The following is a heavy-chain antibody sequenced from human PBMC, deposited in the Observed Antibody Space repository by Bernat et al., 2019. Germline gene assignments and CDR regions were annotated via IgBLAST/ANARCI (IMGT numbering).Heavy chain of an antibody. V-gene: IGHV3-21*01. CDR2: ISSSSSSYI. CDR3: ATAQWEGAFDI. CDR1: GFTFSSYS. J-gene: IGHJ3*02. D-gene: IGHD1-26*01. Sequence: EVQLVESGGGLVKPGGSLRLSCAASGFTFSSYSMNWVRQAPGKGLEWVSSISSSSSSYIYYADSVKGRFTISRDNAKNSLYLQMNSLRAEDTAVYYCATAQWEGAFDIWGQGTMVTVSS.